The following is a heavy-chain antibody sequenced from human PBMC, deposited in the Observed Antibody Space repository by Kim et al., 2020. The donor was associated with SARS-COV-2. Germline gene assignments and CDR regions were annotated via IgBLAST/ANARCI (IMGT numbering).Heavy chain of an antibody. J-gene: IGHJ4*03. CDR2: FYPGDKT. Sequence: GGSLRLSCEVAGVSVGSNYMAWVRQAPGKGLEWVSGFYPGDKTSYADSVKGRFIISRDDSKNTVYLHMNNLRAGDTAVYHCARGRNYDFWGGCYFDYWG. CDR1: GVSVGSNY. CDR3: ARGRNYDFWGGCYFDY. D-gene: IGHD3-3*01. V-gene: IGHV3-53*01.